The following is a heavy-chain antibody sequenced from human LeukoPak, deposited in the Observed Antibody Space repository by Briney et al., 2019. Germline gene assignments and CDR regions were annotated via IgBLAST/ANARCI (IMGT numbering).Heavy chain of an antibody. CDR3: ARGRLGWLLWWTDYFDY. Sequence: ASVKVSCKASGYTFTSYYMHWVRQAPGQGLEWMGIINPSGGSTSYAQKFQGRVTMTRDTSTSTVYMELSRLRSEDTAVYYCARGRLGWLLWWTDYFDYWGQGTLVTVSS. D-gene: IGHD2-2*01. CDR2: INPSGGST. V-gene: IGHV1-46*03. CDR1: GYTFTSYY. J-gene: IGHJ4*02.